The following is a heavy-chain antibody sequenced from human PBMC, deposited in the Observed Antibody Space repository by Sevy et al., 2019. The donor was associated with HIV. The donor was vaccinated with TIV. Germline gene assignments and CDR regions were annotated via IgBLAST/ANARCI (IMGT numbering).Heavy chain of an antibody. CDR1: RFTFRDYY. CDR3: ASTKVPGVKAYYYFHYVTDV. D-gene: IGHD2-2*01. V-gene: IGHV3-11*01. J-gene: IGHJ6*02. Sequence: GGSLRLSCAASRFTFRDYYMSWIRQAPGKGLEWVSYISNSGDTIYYADSVKGRFTISRDNARNSLYLQMNGLKAEDTAVYYCASTKVPGVKAYYYFHYVTDVWGQGTTVTVSS. CDR2: ISNSGDTI.